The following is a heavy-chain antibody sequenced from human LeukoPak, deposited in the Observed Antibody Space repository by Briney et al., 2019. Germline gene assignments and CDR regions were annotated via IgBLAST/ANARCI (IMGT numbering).Heavy chain of an antibody. Sequence: GGSLRLSCAASAFTFSTSWLSWVRQAPGKGLEWVANIKQDGSQIHYVDCVKGRFPISRDNTKNSLYLQMNSLRAEDTAVYYCARDSSGWYSGAFDFWGQGTMVTVSS. CDR2: IKQDGSQI. CDR3: ARDSSGWYSGAFDF. J-gene: IGHJ3*01. CDR1: AFTFSTSW. D-gene: IGHD6-19*01. V-gene: IGHV3-7*04.